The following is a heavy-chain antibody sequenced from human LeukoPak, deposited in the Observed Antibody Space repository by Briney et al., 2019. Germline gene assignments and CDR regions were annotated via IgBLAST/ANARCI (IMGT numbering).Heavy chain of an antibody. CDR1: GFTFISYT. J-gene: IGHJ3*02. V-gene: IGHV3-21*01. D-gene: IGHD3-22*01. CDR3: ARDGLYYYDSSGYYYPNDAFDI. Sequence: GGSLRLSCAASGFTFISYTMNWVRQAPGKGLEWVSSISSISSYIYYSDSVKGRFTISRDNAKNSLYLQMNSLRAEDTAVYYCARDGLYYYDSSGYYYPNDAFDIWGQGTMVTVSS. CDR2: ISSISSYI.